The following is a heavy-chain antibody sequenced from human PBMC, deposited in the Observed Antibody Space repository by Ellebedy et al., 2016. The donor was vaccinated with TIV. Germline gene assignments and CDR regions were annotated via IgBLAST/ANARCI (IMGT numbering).Heavy chain of an antibody. D-gene: IGHD3-10*01. Sequence: AASVKVSCKASGYTFSSYGISWVRQAPGQGLEWMGWISAYNDNTDYAQMLQGRVTMTTDTYTSTAYMELRSLKSDDTAVYYCARMETTMVPGALDYWGQGTLVTVSS. J-gene: IGHJ4*02. CDR3: ARMETTMVPGALDY. CDR2: ISAYNDNT. V-gene: IGHV1-18*04. CDR1: GYTFSSYG.